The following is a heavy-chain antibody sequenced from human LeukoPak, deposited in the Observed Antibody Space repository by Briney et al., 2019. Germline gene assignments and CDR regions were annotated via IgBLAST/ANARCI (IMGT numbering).Heavy chain of an antibody. CDR2: ISERGGST. D-gene: IGHD3-10*01. CDR3: AKRGVVIRGILVIGYHQEAYHYDF. CDR1: GISLSNYA. V-gene: IGHV3-23*01. Sequence: GGSLRLSCVVSGISLSNYAMTWVRQAPGKELEWVSYISERGGSTTYADSVKGRFTISRDTSLNTLYLQMNNLRAEDTAVYFCAKRGVVIRGILVIGYHQEAYHYDFWGQGVLVTVSS. J-gene: IGHJ4*02.